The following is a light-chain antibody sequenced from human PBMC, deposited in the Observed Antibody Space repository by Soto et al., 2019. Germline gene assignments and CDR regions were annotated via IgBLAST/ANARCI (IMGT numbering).Light chain of an antibody. CDR3: QQYDRYPDT. J-gene: IGKJ4*01. Sequence: DSQMTQSPSTLPASVGDRVTITCRASQSISSWLAWYQQKPGKAPKLLIYKASLLQSGVPSRFSGCGSGTEFTLTISSLQPEDFATYYCQQYDRYPDTFGGGTKVDIK. CDR1: QSISSW. CDR2: KAS. V-gene: IGKV1-5*03.